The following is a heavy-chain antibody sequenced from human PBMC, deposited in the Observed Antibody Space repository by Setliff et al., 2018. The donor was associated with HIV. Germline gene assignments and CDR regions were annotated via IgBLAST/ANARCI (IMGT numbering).Heavy chain of an antibody. Sequence: GESLKISCTASGYNFATHWIGWVRQTPGKGLEWMGFIYPENSDARYSPSFEGQVTISADNSNTTAYLQWSSLKASDTAMYFCARLSQRIRIFGVINRGEEFDIWGQGTMVTVSS. V-gene: IGHV5-51*01. CDR3: ARLSQRIRIFGVINRGEEFDI. D-gene: IGHD3-3*01. CDR2: IYPENSDA. CDR1: GYNFATHW. J-gene: IGHJ3*02.